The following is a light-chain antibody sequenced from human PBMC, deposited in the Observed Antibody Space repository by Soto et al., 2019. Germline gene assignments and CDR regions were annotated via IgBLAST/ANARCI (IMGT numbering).Light chain of an antibody. CDR1: QSFSSW. CDR2: KAS. V-gene: IGKV1-5*03. J-gene: IGKJ1*01. Sequence: DIQMTQSPSTLSASIGDRVTITCRASQSFSSWLAWYQQKPGKAPKLLIYKASSLESGVPSRFRGSGSGTEFTLTISSLQPEDFATYYCQQYKSFPWTFGQGTKVEIK. CDR3: QQYKSFPWT.